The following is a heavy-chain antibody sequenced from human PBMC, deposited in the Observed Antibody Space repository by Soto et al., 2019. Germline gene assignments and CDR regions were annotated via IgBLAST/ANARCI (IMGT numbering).Heavy chain of an antibody. J-gene: IGHJ6*02. Sequence: GGSLRLSCAASGFTFSNAWMSWVRQAPGKGLEWVGRIKSKTDGGTTDYAAPVKGRFTISRDDSKNTLYLQMNSLKTEDTAVYYCTTAGTGYCSSTSCLHYYYYGMDVWGQGTTVTVSS. V-gene: IGHV3-15*01. D-gene: IGHD2-2*01. CDR1: GFTFSNAW. CDR2: IKSKTDGGTT. CDR3: TTAGTGYCSSTSCLHYYYYGMDV.